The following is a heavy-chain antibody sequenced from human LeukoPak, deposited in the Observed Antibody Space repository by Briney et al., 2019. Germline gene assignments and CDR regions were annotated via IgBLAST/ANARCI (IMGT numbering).Heavy chain of an antibody. Sequence: PSETLSLTCTVSGGSISSGDYYWSWIRQPPGKGLEWIGYIYYSGSTYYNPSLKSRVTISVDTSKNQFSLKLSSVTAADTAVYYCARVVAAAGNWFDPWGQGTLVTVSS. D-gene: IGHD6-13*01. CDR2: IYYSGST. CDR1: GGSISSGDYY. J-gene: IGHJ5*02. V-gene: IGHV4-30-4*01. CDR3: ARVVAAAGNWFDP.